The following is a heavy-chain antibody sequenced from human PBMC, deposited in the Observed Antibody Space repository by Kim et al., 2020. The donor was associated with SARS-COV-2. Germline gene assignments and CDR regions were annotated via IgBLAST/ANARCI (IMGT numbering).Heavy chain of an antibody. CDR3: TTGTWIQLWLADY. Sequence: GGSLRLSCTASRFIFSKAWMSWVRQAPGKGLEWVGHIKSKTDGWTADYAAPVKGRFTISRDDSENTVYLQMNSLKTEDTAMYYCTTGTWIQLWLADYWGQGTLVTVSS. CDR2: IKSKTDGWTA. CDR1: RFIFSKAW. D-gene: IGHD5-18*01. V-gene: IGHV3-15*01. J-gene: IGHJ4*02.